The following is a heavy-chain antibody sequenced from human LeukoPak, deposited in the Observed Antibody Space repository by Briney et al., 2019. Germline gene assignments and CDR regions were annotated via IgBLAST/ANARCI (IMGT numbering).Heavy chain of an antibody. CDR3: ATDWGPTTVTTK. Sequence: ASVKVSCKVSGYTLTELSMHWVRQAPGKGLEWMGGFDPEDGETIYAQKFQGRVTMTEDTSTDTAYMELSSLRSEGTAVYYCATDWGPTTVTTKWGQGTLVTVSS. CDR2: FDPEDGET. V-gene: IGHV1-24*01. D-gene: IGHD4-17*01. J-gene: IGHJ4*02. CDR1: GYTLTELS.